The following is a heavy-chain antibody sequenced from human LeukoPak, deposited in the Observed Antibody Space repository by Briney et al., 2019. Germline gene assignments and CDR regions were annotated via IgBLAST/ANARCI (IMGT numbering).Heavy chain of an antibody. V-gene: IGHV4-59*01. CDR3: ARLQKGQVVTAVPIDY. D-gene: IGHD2-21*02. J-gene: IGHJ4*02. CDR2: IYYSGST. CDR1: GGSISSYY. Sequence: SETLSLTCTVSGGSISSYYWSWIRQPPGKGLEWIGYIYYSGSTNYNPSLKSRVTISVDTSKNQFSLKLSSVTVADTAVYYCARLQKGQVVTAVPIDYWGQGTLVTVSS.